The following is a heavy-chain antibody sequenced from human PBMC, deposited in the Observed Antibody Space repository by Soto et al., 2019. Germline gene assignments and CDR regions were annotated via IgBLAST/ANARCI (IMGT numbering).Heavy chain of an antibody. J-gene: IGHJ6*02. CDR1: GYTFSDYG. CDR3: EEWAHNGMEV. Sequence: QAQLVESGGGVVQPGRSLRLSCAASGYTFSDYGMHWVRQAPGKGLEWVAVITYDGNKKYYADSVKGRFTISRDNSKNSRYMPMTTVRGEDTAVYYCEEWAHNGMEVWGQGTTVTVSS. CDR2: ITYDGNKK. V-gene: IGHV3-30*18.